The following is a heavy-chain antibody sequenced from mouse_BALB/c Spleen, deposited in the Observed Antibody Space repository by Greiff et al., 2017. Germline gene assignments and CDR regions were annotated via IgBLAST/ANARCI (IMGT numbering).Heavy chain of an antibody. Sequence: DVKLVESGGGLVQPGGSLKLSCAASGFTFSSYTMSWVRQTPEKRLEWVAYISNGGGSTYYPETVKGRFTISRDNAKNTLYLQMSSLKSEDTAMYYCARLGSSYYFDYWGQGTTLTVSS. V-gene: IGHV5-12-2*01. CDR3: ARLGSSYYFDY. J-gene: IGHJ2*01. CDR1: GFTFSSYT. CDR2: ISNGGGST. D-gene: IGHD4-1*01.